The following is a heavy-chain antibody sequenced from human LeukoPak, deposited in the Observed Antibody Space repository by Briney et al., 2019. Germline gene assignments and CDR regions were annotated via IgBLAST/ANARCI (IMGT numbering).Heavy chain of an antibody. Sequence: SETLSLTCAVYGGSFSGYYWSWIRQPPGKGLEWIGEINHSGSTNYNPSPKSRVTISVDTSKNQFSLKLSSVTAADTAVYYCARVRRYYDLSSRPYAFDIWGQGTMVTVSS. V-gene: IGHV4-34*01. CDR1: GGSFSGYY. J-gene: IGHJ3*02. CDR3: ARVRRYYDLSSRPYAFDI. D-gene: IGHD3-22*01. CDR2: INHSGST.